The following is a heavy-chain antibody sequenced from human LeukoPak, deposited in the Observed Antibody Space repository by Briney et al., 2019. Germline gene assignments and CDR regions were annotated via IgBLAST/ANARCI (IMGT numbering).Heavy chain of an antibody. CDR3: ARTPQVPAAAHFDY. D-gene: IGHD2-2*01. CDR2: IYPGDSDT. J-gene: IGHJ4*02. V-gene: IGHV5-51*01. Sequence: KSGESLKISCKGSGYSFTSYWIGWVRQMPGKGLEWRGIIYPGDSDTRYSPSFQGQVTISADKSISTAYLQWSSLKASDTAMYYCARTPQVPAAAHFDYWGQGTLVTVSS. CDR1: GYSFTSYW.